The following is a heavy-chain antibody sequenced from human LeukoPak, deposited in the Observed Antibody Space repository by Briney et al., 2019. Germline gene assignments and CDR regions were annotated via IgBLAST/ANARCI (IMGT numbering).Heavy chain of an antibody. J-gene: IGHJ4*02. Sequence: KPSETLSLTCTVSGGSISSSSYYWGWIPQPPGKGLEWVGSIYYSGSTYYNPSLKSRVTISVDTSKNQFSLKLSSVTAADTAVYYCARHSRGEGTPSDYWGQGTLVTVSS. CDR3: ARHSRGEGTPSDY. CDR2: IYYSGST. V-gene: IGHV4-39*01. D-gene: IGHD3-10*01. CDR1: GGSISSSSYY.